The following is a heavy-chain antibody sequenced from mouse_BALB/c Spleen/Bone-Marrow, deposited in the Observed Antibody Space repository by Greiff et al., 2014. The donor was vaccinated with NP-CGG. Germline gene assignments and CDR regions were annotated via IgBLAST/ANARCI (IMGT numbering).Heavy chain of an antibody. CDR3: TDSGRLGAMDY. Sequence: DVHLVESGGGLVKPGGSRKLSCAASGFTFSSFGMHWVRQAPEKGLEWVAYISSGSSNIYYADTMKGRFTISRDNPNNTLFLQITSLRSEKAAKYCCTDSGRLGAMDYWGQGTSVTVSS. CDR1: GFTFSSFG. D-gene: IGHD3-1*01. J-gene: IGHJ4*01. V-gene: IGHV5-17*02. CDR2: ISSGSSNI.